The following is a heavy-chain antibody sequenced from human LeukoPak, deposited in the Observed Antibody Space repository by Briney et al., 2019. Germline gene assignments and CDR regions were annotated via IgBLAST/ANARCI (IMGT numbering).Heavy chain of an antibody. CDR1: EYNFTSYW. J-gene: IGHJ1*01. Sequence: GESLKISCKGSEYNFTSYWIGWVRQMPGKGLEWMGIIYPGDSDTRYSPFFQGQVTISADKSISTAYLQWSSLKASDTAMYYCARYTRGTAAGTPGYFQHWGQGTLVTVSS. D-gene: IGHD6-13*01. V-gene: IGHV5-51*01. CDR2: IYPGDSDT. CDR3: ARYTRGTAAGTPGYFQH.